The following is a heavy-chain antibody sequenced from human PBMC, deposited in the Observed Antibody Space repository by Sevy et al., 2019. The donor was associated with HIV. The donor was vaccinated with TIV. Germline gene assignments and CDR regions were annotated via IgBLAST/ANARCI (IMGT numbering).Heavy chain of an antibody. V-gene: IGHV3-7*01. D-gene: IGHD3-22*01. J-gene: IGHJ4*02. Sequence: GGSLRLSCAASGFTFSSYWMSWVRQAPGKGLEWEANIKQDGSEKYYVDSVKGRFTISRDNAKNSLYLQMNSLRAEDTAVYYCARDFGRDYYDSSGYYGYWGQGTLVTVSS. CDR1: GFTFSSYW. CDR3: ARDFGRDYYDSSGYYGY. CDR2: IKQDGSEK.